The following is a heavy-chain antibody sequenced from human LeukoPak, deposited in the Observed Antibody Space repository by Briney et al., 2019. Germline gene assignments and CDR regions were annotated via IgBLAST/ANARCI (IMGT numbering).Heavy chain of an antibody. D-gene: IGHD6-13*01. CDR2: ISYDGSNK. CDR1: GFTFSSYA. J-gene: IGHJ4*02. Sequence: GGSLRLSCAASGFTFSSYAMHWVRQAPGKGLEWVAVISYDGSNKYYADSVKGRFTTSRDNSKNTLYLQMNSLRAEDTAVYYCARSLAGYSSRWGQGTLVTVSS. V-gene: IGHV3-30-3*01. CDR3: ARSLAGYSSR.